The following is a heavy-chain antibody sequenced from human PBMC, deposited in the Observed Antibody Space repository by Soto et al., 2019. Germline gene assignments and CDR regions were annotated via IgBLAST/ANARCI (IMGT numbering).Heavy chain of an antibody. CDR3: ARVSVAGTRFDY. J-gene: IGHJ4*02. V-gene: IGHV4-4*02. CDR2: IYHSGST. Sequence: QVQLQESGPGLVKPSGTLSLTCAVSGGSISSSNWWSWVRQPPGKGLEWIGEIYHSGSTTYNPSLKSRVTISIDKSNNQFSLKLSSVTAADTAVYYCARVSVAGTRFDYWGQGTLVTVSS. D-gene: IGHD6-19*01. CDR1: GGSISSSNW.